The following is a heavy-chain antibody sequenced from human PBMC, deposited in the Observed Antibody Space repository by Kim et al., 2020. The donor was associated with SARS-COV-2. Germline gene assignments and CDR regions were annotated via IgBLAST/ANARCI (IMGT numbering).Heavy chain of an antibody. CDR3: ARDFDPPSYGMDV. CDR2: ISSSGSTI. CDR1: GFTFSDYY. V-gene: IGHV3-11*01. J-gene: IGHJ6*02. Sequence: GGSLRLSCAASGFTFSDYYMSWIRQAPGKGLEWVSSISSSGSTIYYADSVKGRFTISRDNAKNSLYLQMNSLRAEDTAVYYCARDFDPPSYGMDVWGQGTTVTVSS.